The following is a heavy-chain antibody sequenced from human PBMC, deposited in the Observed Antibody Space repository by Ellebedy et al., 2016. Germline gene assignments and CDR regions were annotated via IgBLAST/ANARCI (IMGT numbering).Heavy chain of an antibody. CDR3: GRGGNALYYYYMDV. CDR2: INHSGST. J-gene: IGHJ6*03. V-gene: IGHV4-34*01. Sequence: SETLSLTXAVYGGSFSGYYWSWIRQPPGKGLEWIGEINHSGSTNYNPSLKSRVTISVDTSKNQFSLKLSSVTAADTAVYYCGRGGNALYYYYMDVWGKGTTVTVSS. D-gene: IGHD4-23*01. CDR1: GGSFSGYY.